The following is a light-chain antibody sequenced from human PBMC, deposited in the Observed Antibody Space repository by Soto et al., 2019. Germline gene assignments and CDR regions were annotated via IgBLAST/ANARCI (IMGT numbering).Light chain of an antibody. CDR2: DAS. CDR3: QQRDNWPFT. CDR1: QSVASD. Sequence: EIVLTQSPATLSLSPGERATLSCRASQSVASDLAWFQQRPGQAPRLVIHDASKRATGIPARFSGSGSGTDFSLTISGLEPEDCAVYYCQQRDNWPFTFGPGTTVDIK. J-gene: IGKJ3*01. V-gene: IGKV3-11*01.